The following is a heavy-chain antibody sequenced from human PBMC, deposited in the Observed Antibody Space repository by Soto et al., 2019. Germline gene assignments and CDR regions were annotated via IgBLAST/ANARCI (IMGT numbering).Heavy chain of an antibody. V-gene: IGHV3-23*01. CDR3: ARAYTMIEWASGY. Sequence: GGSLRLSCAASGFTFSSYAMSWVRQAPGKGLEWVSAISGSGGSTYYADSVKGRFTISRDNSKNTLYLQMNSLRAEDTAVYYCARAYTMIEWASGYWGQGTLVTVSS. D-gene: IGHD3-22*01. J-gene: IGHJ4*02. CDR2: ISGSGGST. CDR1: GFTFSSYA.